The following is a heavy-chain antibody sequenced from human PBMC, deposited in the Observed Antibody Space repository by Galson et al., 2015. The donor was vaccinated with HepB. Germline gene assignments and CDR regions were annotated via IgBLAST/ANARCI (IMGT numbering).Heavy chain of an antibody. CDR3: ARGGAAAGSRFNWFDP. Sequence: SVKVSCKAPRYTFTAYYIHWVRQAPGQGLEWMGRINPRTGDTTYAQKFQGRITMTKDTSVSIVYMELRSLRFADTAIYYCARGGAAAGSRFNWFDPWGQGTLVTVSS. CDR2: INPRTGDT. V-gene: IGHV1-2*06. CDR1: RYTFTAYY. J-gene: IGHJ5*02. D-gene: IGHD6-13*01.